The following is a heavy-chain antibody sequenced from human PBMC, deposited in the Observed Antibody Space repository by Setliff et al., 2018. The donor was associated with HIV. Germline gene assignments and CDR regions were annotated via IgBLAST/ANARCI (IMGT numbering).Heavy chain of an antibody. V-gene: IGHV3-15*03. CDR2: IKSKASGGTA. CDR3: IMHLPCSYSDCLDF. D-gene: IGHD1-26*01. Sequence: WIRRPPGEGLEWLGHIKSKASGGTADYGIPVKGRFTISRVDSRDAVYLQMDSLKTEDPAVYSSIMHLPCSYSDCLDFWGQGTLVTVSS. J-gene: IGHJ4*02.